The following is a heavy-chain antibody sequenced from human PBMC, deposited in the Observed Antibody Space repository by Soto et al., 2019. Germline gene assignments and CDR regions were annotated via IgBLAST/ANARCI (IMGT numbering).Heavy chain of an antibody. CDR2: IIPIFGTA. CDR3: ARDYDILTGPDYYGMDV. J-gene: IGHJ6*02. V-gene: IGHV1-69*01. Sequence: PGXGLEWMGGIIPIFGTANYAQKFQGRVTITADESTSTAYMELSSVTAADTAVYYCARDYDILTGPDYYGMDVWGQGTTVTVSS. D-gene: IGHD3-9*01.